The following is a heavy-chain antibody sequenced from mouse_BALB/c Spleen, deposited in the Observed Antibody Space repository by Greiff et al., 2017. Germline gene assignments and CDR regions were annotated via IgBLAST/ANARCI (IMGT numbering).Heavy chain of an antibody. CDR2: ISYSGST. V-gene: IGHV3-2*02. J-gene: IGHJ2*01. CDR1: GYSITSDYA. D-gene: IGHD1-1*01. CDR3: ARSLLRLNFFDY. Sequence: EVKLQESGPGLVKPSQSLSLTCTVTGYSITSDYAWNWIRQFPGNKLEWMGYISYSGSTSYNPSLKSRISITRDTSKNQFFLQLNSVTTEDTATYYCARSLLRLNFFDYWGQGTTLTVSS.